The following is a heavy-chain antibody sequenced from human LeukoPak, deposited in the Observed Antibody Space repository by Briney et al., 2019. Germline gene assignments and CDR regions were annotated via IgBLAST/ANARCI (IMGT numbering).Heavy chain of an antibody. CDR1: GFTFSSYA. D-gene: IGHD3-9*01. V-gene: IGHV3-30*04. CDR3: AKASRYFDWLVSYFDY. CDR2: ISYDGSNK. J-gene: IGHJ4*02. Sequence: PGGSLRLSCAASGFTFSSYAMHWVRQAPGKGLEWVAVISYDGSNKYYADSVKGRFTISRDNSKNTLYLQMNSLRAEDTALYYCAKASRYFDWLVSYFDYWGQGTLVTVSS.